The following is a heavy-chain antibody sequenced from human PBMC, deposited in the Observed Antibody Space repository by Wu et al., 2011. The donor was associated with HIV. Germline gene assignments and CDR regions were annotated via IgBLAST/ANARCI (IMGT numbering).Heavy chain of an antibody. J-gene: IGHJ5*02. CDR3: ATAPPQFCTTSRCVGYWFDP. Sequence: QVQLVQSGAEVKKPGSSVKVSCKASGYTLTDYYMHWVRQAPGHGLEWVGLINPYADSAKYAQKFQGRITVTANTSIGTAYLEMTNMRSEDTAVYYCATAPPQFCTTSRCVGYWFDPWGQGTLVTVSS. CDR2: INPYADSA. V-gene: IGHV1-46*01. CDR1: GYTLTDYY. D-gene: IGHD2-2*01.